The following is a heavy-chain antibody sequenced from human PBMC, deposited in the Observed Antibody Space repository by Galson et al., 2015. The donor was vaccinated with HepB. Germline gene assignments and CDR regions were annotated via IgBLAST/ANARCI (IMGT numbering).Heavy chain of an antibody. V-gene: IGHV1-3*01. J-gene: IGHJ3*02. D-gene: IGHD2-2*01. Sequence: VKVSCKASGYTFTSYAMHWVRQAPGQRLEWMGWINAGNGNTKYSQKFQGRVTITRDTSASTAYMELSSLRSEDTAVYYCARGYLGYCSSTSCGRAFDIWGQGTMVTVSS. CDR2: INAGNGNT. CDR3: ARGYLGYCSSTSCGRAFDI. CDR1: GYTFTSYA.